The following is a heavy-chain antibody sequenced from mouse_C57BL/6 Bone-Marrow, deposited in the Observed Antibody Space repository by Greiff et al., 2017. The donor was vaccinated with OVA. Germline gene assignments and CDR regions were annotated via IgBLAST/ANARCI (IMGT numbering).Heavy chain of an antibody. CDR2: IYPGSGNT. CDR3: ARIGKLNGSRHYAMDY. CDR1: GYTFTDYY. D-gene: IGHD1-1*01. Sequence: QVQLQQSGAELVRPGASVKLSCKASGYTFTDYYINWVKQRPGQGLEWIARIYPGSGNTYYNEKFKGKATLTAEKSSSTAYMQLSSLTSEDSAVYFCARIGKLNGSRHYAMDYWGQGTSVTVSS. J-gene: IGHJ4*01. V-gene: IGHV1-76*01.